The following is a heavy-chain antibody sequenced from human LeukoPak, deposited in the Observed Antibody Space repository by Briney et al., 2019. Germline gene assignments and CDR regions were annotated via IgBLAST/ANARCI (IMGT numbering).Heavy chain of an antibody. CDR1: GFTFSSYA. V-gene: IGHV3-23*01. D-gene: IGHD1-26*01. CDR2: ISGSGGST. J-gene: IGHJ4*02. CDR3: AKDFSQEGSHSVDY. Sequence: GGSLRLPCAASGFTFSSYAMSWVRQAPGKGLEWVSAISGSGGSTYYADSVKGRFTISRDNSKNTLYLQMNSLRAEDTAVYYCAKDFSQEGSHSVDYWGQGTLVTVSS.